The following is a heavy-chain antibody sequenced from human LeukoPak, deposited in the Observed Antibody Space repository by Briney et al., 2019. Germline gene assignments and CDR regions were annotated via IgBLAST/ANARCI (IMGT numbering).Heavy chain of an antibody. V-gene: IGHV3-7*01. J-gene: IGHJ6*03. D-gene: IGHD5-18*01. CDR3: AREGYSYGFYYYYYYYMDV. CDR2: IKQDGSEK. CDR1: GITFSSYW. Sequence: GGSLRLSCAASGITFSSYWMSWVRQAPGKGLEWVANIKQDGSEKYYVDSVKGRFTISRDNAKNSLHLQMNSLRAEDTAVYYCAREGYSYGFYYYYYYYMDVWGKGTTVTVSS.